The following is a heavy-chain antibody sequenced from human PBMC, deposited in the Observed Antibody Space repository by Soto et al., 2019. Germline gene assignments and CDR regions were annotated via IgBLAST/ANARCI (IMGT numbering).Heavy chain of an antibody. Sequence: GGSLRLSCAASGFTFSSYGMLWVRQAPGKGLERVAVIWYDGSNKYYADSVKGRFTISRDNSKNTLYLQMNSLRAEDTAVYYCAREGLSLGLLWGQGTLVTVSS. CDR2: IWYDGSNK. CDR3: AREGLSLGLL. J-gene: IGHJ4*02. CDR1: GFTFSSYG. D-gene: IGHD1-26*01. V-gene: IGHV3-33*08.